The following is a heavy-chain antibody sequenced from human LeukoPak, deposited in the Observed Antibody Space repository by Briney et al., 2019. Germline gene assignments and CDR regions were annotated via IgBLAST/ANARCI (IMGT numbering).Heavy chain of an antibody. CDR1: GFTVSSDY. J-gene: IGHJ3*02. CDR2: IYSGGST. Sequence: PGGSLRLSCAASGFTVSSDYMNWVRQAPGKGLEWVSVIYSGGSTYYADSVKGRFTISRDNSKNTLHLQMNSLRAEDTAVYYCARDGAFDIWGQGTMVTVSS. V-gene: IGHV3-53*01. CDR3: ARDGAFDI.